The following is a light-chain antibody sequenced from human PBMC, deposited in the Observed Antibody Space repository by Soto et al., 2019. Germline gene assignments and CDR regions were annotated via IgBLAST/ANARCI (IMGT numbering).Light chain of an antibody. Sequence: EIVFTHSPGTLSLSPGERATLSCRASQSVSSSYLAWYQQKPGQAPRLLIYGASSRATGIPDRFSGSGSGTDFTLTISRLEPEDFAVYYCQQYGSSRSTFGQGTRLEIK. CDR2: GAS. CDR1: QSVSSSY. V-gene: IGKV3-20*01. CDR3: QQYGSSRST. J-gene: IGKJ5*01.